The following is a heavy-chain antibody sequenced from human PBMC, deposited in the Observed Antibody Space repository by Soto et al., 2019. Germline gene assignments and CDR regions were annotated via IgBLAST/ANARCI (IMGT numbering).Heavy chain of an antibody. V-gene: IGHV2-5*02. Sequence: QITLKESGPTLVRPPQTLTLTCTFSGFSLTSGVGVGWIRQPPGKALEWLALIYWDDDKRYSPSLKNRLTIPKDNSKKPVVPTMTHVGPVDTATYFCAHIDPEIVTVGGHGGFDYWGQGTLVTVSS. CDR2: IYWDDDK. D-gene: IGHD5-12*01. CDR1: GFSLTSGVG. J-gene: IGHJ4*02. CDR3: AHIDPEIVTVGGHGGFDY.